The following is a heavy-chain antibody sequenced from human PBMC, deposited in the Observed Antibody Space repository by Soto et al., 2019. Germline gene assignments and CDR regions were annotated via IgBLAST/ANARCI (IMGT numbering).Heavy chain of an antibody. V-gene: IGHV1-46*01. J-gene: IGHJ6*03. CDR2: VKSSGGGT. Sequence: ASVKVSCKAYGYTFTDYYIHWVRQAPGQGLEWMGLVKSSGGGTAYAQDFQGRVTMTRDTSTSTVYMEVSSLRSDDTAVYYCARGVRVRGVDRRYYYYYMDVWGKGTTVTVSS. D-gene: IGHD3-10*01. CDR3: ARGVRVRGVDRRYYYYYMDV. CDR1: GYTFTDYY.